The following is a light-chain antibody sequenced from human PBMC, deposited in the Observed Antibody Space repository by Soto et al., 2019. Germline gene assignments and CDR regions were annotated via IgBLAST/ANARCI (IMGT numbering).Light chain of an antibody. CDR3: QQYYVFPLT. J-gene: IGKJ3*01. Sequence: DIVMTQSPDSLAVSLGERATINCESSQSVLYSSNNKNYLSWYQQKPGQPPKLLIYWASTRESGVPDRFSGSGSGTDFTLTISSLQAEDVAVYYCQQYYVFPLTFGPGTKVDVK. CDR2: WAS. CDR1: QSVLYSSNNKNY. V-gene: IGKV4-1*01.